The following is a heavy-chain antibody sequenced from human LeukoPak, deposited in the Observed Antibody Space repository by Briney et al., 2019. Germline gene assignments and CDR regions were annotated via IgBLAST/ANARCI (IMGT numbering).Heavy chain of an antibody. D-gene: IGHD1-26*01. CDR3: ASNGIVGATTLGY. J-gene: IGHJ4*02. CDR1: GGTFISYA. V-gene: IGHV1-69*01. Sequence: SVKVSCKASGGTFISYAISWVRQAPGQGLEWMGGIIPIFGTANYAQKFQGRVTITADESTSTAYMELSSLRSEDTAVYYCASNGIVGATTLGYWGQGTLVTVSS. CDR2: IIPIFGTA.